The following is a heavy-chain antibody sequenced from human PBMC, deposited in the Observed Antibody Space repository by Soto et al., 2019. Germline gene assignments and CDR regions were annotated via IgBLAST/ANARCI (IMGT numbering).Heavy chain of an antibody. D-gene: IGHD3-3*02. Sequence: EVQLVESGGGSVQPGGSLRLSCAASGFTFSYYWMHWVRQAPGKGLVWVSRINTDGSGTTYADPVKGRFTISRDNGKNTLDLQMNSLRAEDTAVYYCARDLSALDYWGEGTLVTDST. CDR1: GFTFSYYW. CDR3: ARDLSALDY. V-gene: IGHV3-74*01. J-gene: IGHJ4*02. CDR2: INTDGSGT.